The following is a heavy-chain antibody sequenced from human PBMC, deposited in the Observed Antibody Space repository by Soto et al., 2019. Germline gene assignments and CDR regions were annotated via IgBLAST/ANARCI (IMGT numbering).Heavy chain of an antibody. CDR2: ISPYNGHT. Sequence: ASVKVSCKASGYTFTSYAITWVRQAPGQGLEWMGWISPYNGHTNYAQKLQGRVTMTTDTSTSTAYMELRSLKSDDTAVYYCARDFRYNSGWNAEDYYYAMDVWGQGTTVTVSS. CDR1: GYTFTSYA. V-gene: IGHV1-18*04. J-gene: IGHJ6*02. CDR3: ARDFRYNSGWNAEDYYYAMDV. D-gene: IGHD6-19*01.